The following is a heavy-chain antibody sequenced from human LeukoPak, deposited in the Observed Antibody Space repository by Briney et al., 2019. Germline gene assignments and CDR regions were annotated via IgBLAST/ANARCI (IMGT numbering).Heavy chain of an antibody. CDR3: ARNRLSGYVDY. CDR2: ISPSSSTT. J-gene: IGHJ4*02. Sequence: GGSLRLSCAASGFTFSNYGINWVRQAPGKGLKWVSYISPSSSTTYYADSVKGRFTISRDNAKNSVYLQMNSLGAEETAVYYCARNRLSGYVDYWGQGTLVTVSS. V-gene: IGHV3-48*04. D-gene: IGHD2-15*01. CDR1: GFTFSNYG.